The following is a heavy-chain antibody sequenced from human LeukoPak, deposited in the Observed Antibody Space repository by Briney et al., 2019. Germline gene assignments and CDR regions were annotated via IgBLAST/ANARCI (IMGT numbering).Heavy chain of an antibody. D-gene: IGHD6-13*01. V-gene: IGHV6-1*01. CDR2: TYYRSKWYT. CDR1: GDSVSINSAA. CDR3: AIDLVAAAGSFDY. J-gene: IGHJ4*02. Sequence: SHTLSLICAISGDSVSINSAAWNWVRQSPSRGLEWLGRTYYRSKWYTDYAVSVKSRITINPDTSKNQFSLQLNSVTPEDTAVYCCAIDLVAAAGSFDYCGEGTLVTVSS.